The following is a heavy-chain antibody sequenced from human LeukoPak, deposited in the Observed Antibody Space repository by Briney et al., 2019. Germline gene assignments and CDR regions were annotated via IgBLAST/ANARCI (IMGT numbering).Heavy chain of an antibody. CDR1: GGSVSSGDYY. CDR3: ARAYSRQLPPDY. J-gene: IGHJ4*02. CDR2: IYYSGST. Sequence: SETLSLTCTVSGGSVSSGDYYWSWIRQPPGKGLEWIGYIYYSGSTYYNPSLKSRVTISVDTSKNQFSLKLTSVTAADTAVYYCARAYSRQLPPDYWGQGTLVTVSS. D-gene: IGHD6-13*01. V-gene: IGHV4-31*03.